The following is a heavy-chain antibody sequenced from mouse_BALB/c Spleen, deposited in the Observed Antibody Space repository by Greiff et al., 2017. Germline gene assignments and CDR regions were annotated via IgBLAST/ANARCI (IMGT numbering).Heavy chain of an antibody. Sequence: EVQLQESGPGLVKPSQSLSLTCSVTGYSITSGYYWNWIRQFPGNKLEWMGYISYDGSNNYNPSLKNRISITRDTSKNQFFLKLNSVTTEDTATYYCARDGPFDYWGQGTTLTVSS. V-gene: IGHV3-6*02. J-gene: IGHJ2*01. CDR1: GYSITSGYY. CDR3: ARDGPFDY. CDR2: ISYDGSN.